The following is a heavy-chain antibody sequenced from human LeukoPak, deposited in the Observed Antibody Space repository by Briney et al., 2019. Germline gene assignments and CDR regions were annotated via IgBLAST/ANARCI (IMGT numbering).Heavy chain of an antibody. Sequence: ASETLSLTCTVSGGSISSYYWSWIRQPPGKGLEWIGYIYYNGSTNYNPSLKSRVTISVDTSKNQFSLKLSSVTAADTAVYYCARVSRAARVFDYWGQGTLVTVSS. CDR1: GGSISSYY. D-gene: IGHD6-6*01. J-gene: IGHJ4*02. V-gene: IGHV4-59*01. CDR2: IYYNGST. CDR3: ARVSRAARVFDY.